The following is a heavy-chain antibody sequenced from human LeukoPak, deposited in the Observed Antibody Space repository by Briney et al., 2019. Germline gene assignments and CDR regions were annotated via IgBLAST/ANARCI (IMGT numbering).Heavy chain of an antibody. CDR1: GFTFSSYA. CDR3: AKVAAAAGLDF. CDR2: ISISGRDT. V-gene: IGHV3-23*01. J-gene: IGHJ4*02. Sequence: GGSLRLSCAASGFTFSSYAMTWVRQAPGKGLEWVSTISISGRDTYYADSVKGRITISRDNSQNTLFLQMNSLRAEDTAVYYCAKVAAAAGLDFWGQGTLVTVSS. D-gene: IGHD6-13*01.